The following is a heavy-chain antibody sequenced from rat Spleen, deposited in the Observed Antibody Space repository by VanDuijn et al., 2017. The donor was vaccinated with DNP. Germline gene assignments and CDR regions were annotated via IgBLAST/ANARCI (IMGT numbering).Heavy chain of an antibody. CDR1: GFTFNNYL. Sequence: EVQLMESGGDLVQPGRSLKLSCVASGFTFNNYLMTWVRQVPGKGLEWVASITSSGGSTYYPDSVKGRFTISRDNAKNTLYLQMNSLRSEDTATYYCARDRTGTWFAHWPRHSGHCLF. J-gene: IGHJ3*01. CDR2: ITSSGGST. CDR3: ARDRTGTWFAH. D-gene: IGHD5-1*01. V-gene: IGHV5-31*01.